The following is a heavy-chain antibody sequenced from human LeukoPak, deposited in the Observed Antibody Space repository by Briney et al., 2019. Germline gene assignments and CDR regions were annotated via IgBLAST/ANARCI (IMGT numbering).Heavy chain of an antibody. Sequence: GSLRLSCAASGFTFSSYEMNWVRQAPGKGLEWVSYISSSGSTIYYADSVKGRFTISRDNSKNTLNLHMNSLRAEDTAVYYCAKDPTHYRVWDYYETIGLSYWGQGTLVTVSS. CDR1: GFTFSSYE. CDR2: ISSSGSTI. CDR3: AKDPTHYRVWDYYETIGLSY. J-gene: IGHJ4*02. V-gene: IGHV3-48*03. D-gene: IGHD3-22*01.